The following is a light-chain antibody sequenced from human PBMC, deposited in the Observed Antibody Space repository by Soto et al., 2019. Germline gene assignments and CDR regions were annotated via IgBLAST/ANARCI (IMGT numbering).Light chain of an antibody. CDR1: SSDVGNYNY. CDR3: SSYTTSRNLI. CDR2: EVS. J-gene: IGLJ2*01. V-gene: IGLV2-14*01. Sequence: QSALTQPASVSGSPGQSITISCTGTSSDVGNYNYVAWYQHHPGKAPKLMIFEVSNRPSGVSFRFSGSKSGNTASLTISGLQAEDEADYYCSSYTTSRNLIFGGGTKVTVL.